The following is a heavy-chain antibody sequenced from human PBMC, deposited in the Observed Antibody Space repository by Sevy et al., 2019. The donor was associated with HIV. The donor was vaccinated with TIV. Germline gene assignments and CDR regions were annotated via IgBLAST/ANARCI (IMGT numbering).Heavy chain of an antibody. CDR2: ISSSGDTI. J-gene: IGHJ4*02. Sequence: GGSLRLSCAASQFTFSNYQMNWVRQAPGKGLEWVSYISSSGDTIYYADSLKGRFTISRDNAKNSLYLQMSSLRAEDTGVYYGAGGEFGGNFDYWGQGTLVTVSS. D-gene: IGHD3-16*01. CDR3: AGGEFGGNFDY. V-gene: IGHV3-48*03. CDR1: QFTFSNYQ.